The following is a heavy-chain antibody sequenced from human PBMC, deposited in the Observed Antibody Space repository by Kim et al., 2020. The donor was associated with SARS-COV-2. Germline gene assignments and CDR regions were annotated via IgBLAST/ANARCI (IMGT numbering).Heavy chain of an antibody. CDR2: INAGNGNT. V-gene: IGHV1-3*01. Sequence: ASVKVSCKASGYTFTSYAMHWVRQAPGQRLEWMGWINAGNGNTKYSQKFQGRVTITRDTSASTAYMELSSLRSEDTAVYYCARVNIAAAGTFWYYYYGMDVWGQGTTVTVSS. D-gene: IGHD6-13*01. CDR3: ARVNIAAAGTFWYYYYGMDV. CDR1: GYTFTSYA. J-gene: IGHJ6*02.